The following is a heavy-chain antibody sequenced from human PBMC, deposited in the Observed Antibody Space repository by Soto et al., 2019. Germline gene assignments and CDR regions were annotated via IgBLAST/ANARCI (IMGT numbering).Heavy chain of an antibody. CDR2: IYYSGST. V-gene: IGHV4-39*01. CDR3: ARRKGLPYFDY. Sequence: QLQLQESGPGLVKPSETLSLTCTVSGGSISSSSYYWGWIRQPPGKGLEWIGSIYYSGSTYYNPSLKSRVTISVDTSKNQFSLKLSSVTAADTAVYYCARRKGLPYFDYWGQGTLVTVSS. D-gene: IGHD2-15*01. CDR1: GGSISSSSYY. J-gene: IGHJ4*02.